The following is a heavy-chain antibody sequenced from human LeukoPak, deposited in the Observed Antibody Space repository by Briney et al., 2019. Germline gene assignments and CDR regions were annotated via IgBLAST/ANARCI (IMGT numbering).Heavy chain of an antibody. CDR2: ISSSSSYI. CDR3: ARDLGYSSSVGNYFDY. D-gene: IGHD6-6*01. CDR1: GFTFSSYS. J-gene: IGHJ4*02. V-gene: IGHV3-21*01. Sequence: GGSLRLSCAASGFTFSSYSMNWVRQAPGKGLEWVSSISSSSSYIYYADSVKGRFTISKDNAKNSLYLQMNGLRAEDTAVYYCARDLGYSSSVGNYFDYWGQGTLVTVSS.